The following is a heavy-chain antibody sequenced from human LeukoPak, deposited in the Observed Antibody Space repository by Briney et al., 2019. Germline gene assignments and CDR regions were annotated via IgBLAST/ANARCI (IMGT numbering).Heavy chain of an antibody. CDR2: TFHSGST. Sequence: SETLSLTCAVSGGSISSDAYSWNWIRQPPGKGLEWIGYTFHSGSTYYNPSLKSRVTMSVDRSKNQFSLRLSSVTAADAAVYYCARATAMVTYFDDWGQGTLVTVSS. V-gene: IGHV4-30-2*01. CDR3: ARATAMVTYFDD. J-gene: IGHJ4*02. CDR1: GGSISSDAYS. D-gene: IGHD5-18*01.